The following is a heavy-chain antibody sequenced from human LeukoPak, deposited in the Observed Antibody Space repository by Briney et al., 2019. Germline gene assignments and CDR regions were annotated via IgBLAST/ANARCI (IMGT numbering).Heavy chain of an antibody. Sequence: GGSLRLSCAASGFTFSSYGMHWVRQAPGKGLEWVAFIRYDGSNKYYADSVKGRFTISRDNSKNTLYLQMNSLRAEDTAVYYCAKDLELGSSWYYFDYWGQGTLVTVSS. D-gene: IGHD6-13*01. CDR2: IRYDGSNK. V-gene: IGHV3-30*02. J-gene: IGHJ4*02. CDR1: GFTFSSYG. CDR3: AKDLELGSSWYYFDY.